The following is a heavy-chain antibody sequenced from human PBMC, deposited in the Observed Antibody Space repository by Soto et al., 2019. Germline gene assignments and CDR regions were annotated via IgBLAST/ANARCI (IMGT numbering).Heavy chain of an antibody. D-gene: IGHD3-3*01. V-gene: IGHV4-31*03. Sequence: PSETLSLTCTVSGASISSTTYCGIWIRQHPGKVLEWIGDIYYSGNTYYNPSLKSRITLSVDTSMNQFSLKLSSVTAADTAVYYCARVVITIFGVVRKYNWFDPWGQGTLVTVSS. CDR2: IYYSGNT. CDR1: GASISSTTYC. CDR3: ARVVITIFGVVRKYNWFDP. J-gene: IGHJ5*02.